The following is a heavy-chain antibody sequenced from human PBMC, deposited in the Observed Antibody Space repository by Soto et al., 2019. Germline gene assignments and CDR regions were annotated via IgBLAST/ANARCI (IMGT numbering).Heavy chain of an antibody. D-gene: IGHD4-17*01. CDR2: ISYDGSNK. CDR3: AKGGTVTTKGAFDY. Sequence: QVQLVESGGGVVQPGRSLRLSCAASGFTFSSYAMHWVRQAPGKGLEWVAVISYDGSNKYYADSVKGRFTISRDNSKNTLYLQMNSLRAEDTAVYYCAKGGTVTTKGAFDYWGQGTLVTVSS. J-gene: IGHJ4*02. CDR1: GFTFSSYA. V-gene: IGHV3-30-3*01.